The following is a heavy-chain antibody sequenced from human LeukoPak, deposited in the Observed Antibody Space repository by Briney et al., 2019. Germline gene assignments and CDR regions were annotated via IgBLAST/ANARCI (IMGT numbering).Heavy chain of an antibody. V-gene: IGHV3-49*04. D-gene: IGHD5-12*01. CDR2: IRSKAYGGTT. CDR1: GFTFGDYA. J-gene: IGHJ4*02. Sequence: GSLRLSCTGSGFTFGDYAMNWVRQAPGKGLEWVGFIRSKAYGGTTEYAASVKGRFTISRDDSKSIAYLQMSSLKTEDTAVYYCTRVIVATKDYWGQGTLVTVSS. CDR3: TRVIVATKDY.